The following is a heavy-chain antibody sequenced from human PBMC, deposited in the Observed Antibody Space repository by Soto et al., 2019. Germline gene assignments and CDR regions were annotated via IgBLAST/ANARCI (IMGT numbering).Heavy chain of an antibody. D-gene: IGHD2-21*02. CDR3: ANGVAHYLAYCGGACYIFDY. CDR2: ISGSGGST. V-gene: IGHV3-23*01. Sequence: EVQLLESGGGLVQPGGSLRLSCAASGFTFSSYAMSWVRQAPGKGLEWVSAISGSGGSTYYADSVKGRFTISRDNSKNTLYLQMNSLRAEDTAVYYCANGVAHYLAYCGGACYIFDYWGQGTLVTVSS. CDR1: GFTFSSYA. J-gene: IGHJ4*02.